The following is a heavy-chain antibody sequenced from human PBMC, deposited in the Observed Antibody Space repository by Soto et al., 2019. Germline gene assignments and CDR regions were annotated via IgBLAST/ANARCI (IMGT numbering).Heavy chain of an antibody. D-gene: IGHD3-22*01. CDR3: ARGWSFGNSADYYDSSGYGY. CDR2: IYYSGST. Sequence: SETLSLTCTVSGGSISSGDYYWSWIRQPPGKGLEWIGYIYYSGSTYYNPSLKSRVTISADTSKNQFSLKLSSVTAADTAVYYCARGWSFGNSADYYDSSGYGYWGQGTLVTVSS. V-gene: IGHV4-30-4*01. CDR1: GGSISSGDYY. J-gene: IGHJ4*02.